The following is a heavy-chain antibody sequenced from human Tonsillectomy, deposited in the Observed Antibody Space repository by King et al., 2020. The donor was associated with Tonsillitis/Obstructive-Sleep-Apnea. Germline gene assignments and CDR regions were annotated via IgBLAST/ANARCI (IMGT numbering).Heavy chain of an antibody. CDR1: GYTFTSYA. Sequence: QLVQSGAEVKKPGASVKVSCKASGYTFTSYALQWVRQAPGQRLEWMGWIITGNGNTKYSQNFQDRVTITRDTSASTAYMELSSLTSEDTAVYYCVRSSGLYYFDYWGQGTLDTVSS. CDR3: VRSSGLYYFDY. D-gene: IGHD6-19*01. V-gene: IGHV1-3*04. J-gene: IGHJ4*02. CDR2: IITGNGNT.